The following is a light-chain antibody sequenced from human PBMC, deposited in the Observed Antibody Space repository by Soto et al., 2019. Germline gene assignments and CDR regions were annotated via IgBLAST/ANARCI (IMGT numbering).Light chain of an antibody. J-gene: IGLJ1*01. CDR2: DVS. CDR1: SSDVGNYNY. V-gene: IGLV2-14*01. Sequence: QSVLTQPASVSGSPGQSITISCTGTSSDVGNYNYVSWYQQHPGKAPKLMIHDVSNRPSGVSNRFSGSKSGNTASLTISGLQAEDDADYYCSSYTSSSTSVSGPGPKVPV. CDR3: SSYTSSSTSV.